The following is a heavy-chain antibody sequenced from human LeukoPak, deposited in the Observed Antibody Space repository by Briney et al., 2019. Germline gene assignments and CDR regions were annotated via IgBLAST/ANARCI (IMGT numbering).Heavy chain of an antibody. Sequence: GASVKVSCKASGYTFTGYYMHWVRQAPGQGLEWMGWINPNSGGTNYAQKFQGRVTMTRDTSISTAYMELSRLRSDDTAVYYCARDRNWNYAHFDYWGQGTLVTVSS. J-gene: IGHJ4*02. D-gene: IGHD1-7*01. CDR2: INPNSGGT. V-gene: IGHV1-2*02. CDR1: GYTFTGYY. CDR3: ARDRNWNYAHFDY.